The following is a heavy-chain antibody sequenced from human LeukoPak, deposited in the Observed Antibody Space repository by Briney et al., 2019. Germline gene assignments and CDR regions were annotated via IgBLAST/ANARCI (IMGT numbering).Heavy chain of an antibody. D-gene: IGHD3-10*01. J-gene: IGHJ3*02. CDR1: GFTVSSDY. Sequence: GGSLRLSCAASGFTVSSDYMSWVRQAPGKGLEWVSVIYSGGTTHYADSVKGRFTISRDNSKNTLYLQMNSLRAEDTAVYYCARGPYGSSGTPDAFDIWGQGTMVTVSS. V-gene: IGHV3-66*01. CDR2: IYSGGTT. CDR3: ARGPYGSSGTPDAFDI.